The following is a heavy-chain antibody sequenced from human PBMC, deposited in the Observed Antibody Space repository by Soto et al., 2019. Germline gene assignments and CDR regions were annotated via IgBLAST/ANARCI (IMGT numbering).Heavy chain of an antibody. CDR1: GFTFSNAW. V-gene: IGHV3-15*01. Sequence: GGSLRLSCAASGFTFSNAWMSWVRQAPGKGLEWVGRIKSKTDGGTTDYAAPVKGRFTISRDDSKNTLYLQMNSLKTEDTAVYYCVRDFEGSYGYGPFDYWGQGTLVTVSS. D-gene: IGHD5-18*01. CDR3: VRDFEGSYGYGPFDY. CDR2: IKSKTDGGTT. J-gene: IGHJ4*02.